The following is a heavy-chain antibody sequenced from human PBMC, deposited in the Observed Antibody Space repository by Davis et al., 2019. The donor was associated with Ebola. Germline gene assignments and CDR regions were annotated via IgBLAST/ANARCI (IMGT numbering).Heavy chain of an antibody. Sequence: PGGSLRLSCAASGFTFSSYWMHWVRQAPGKGLVWVSRINSDGSSTSYADSVKGRFTISRDNAKNTLYLQMNSLRAEDTAVYYCVYYYYYYGMDVWGQGTTVTVSS. J-gene: IGHJ6*02. V-gene: IGHV3-74*01. CDR3: VYYYYYYGMDV. CDR1: GFTFSSYW. CDR2: INSDGSST.